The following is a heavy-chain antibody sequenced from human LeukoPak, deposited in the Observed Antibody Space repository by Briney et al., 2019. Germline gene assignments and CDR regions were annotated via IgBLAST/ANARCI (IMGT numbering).Heavy chain of an antibody. CDR3: ASGVAGTLYYYYYMDV. Sequence: SETLSLTCTVSGGSISSSSYYWGWIRQPPGKGPEWIVSIYYSGSTYYNPSLKSRVTISVDTSKNQFSLKLSSVTAADMAVYYCASGVAGTLYYYYYMDVWGKGTTVTVSS. CDR2: IYYSGST. J-gene: IGHJ6*03. V-gene: IGHV4-39*01. CDR1: GGSISSSSYY. D-gene: IGHD6-19*01.